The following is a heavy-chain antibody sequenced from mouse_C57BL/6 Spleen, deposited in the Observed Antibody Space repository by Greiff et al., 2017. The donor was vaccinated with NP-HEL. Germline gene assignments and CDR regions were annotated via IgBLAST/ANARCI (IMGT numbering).Heavy chain of an antibody. Sequence: QVQLQQSGPELVKPGASVKISCKASGYTFTDYYINWVKQRPGQGLEWIGWIFPGSGSTYYNEKFKGKATLTVDKSSSTAYMLLSSLTAEDSAVYFGARGADYGSSYGWYFDVWGTGTTVTVSS. CDR1: GYTFTDYY. CDR3: ARGADYGSSYGWYFDV. D-gene: IGHD1-1*01. J-gene: IGHJ1*03. V-gene: IGHV1-75*01. CDR2: IFPGSGST.